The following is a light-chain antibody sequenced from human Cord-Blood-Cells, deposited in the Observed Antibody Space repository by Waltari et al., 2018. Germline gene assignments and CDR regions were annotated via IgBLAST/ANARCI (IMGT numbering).Light chain of an antibody. CDR3: QQLNSYPRT. V-gene: IGKV1-9*01. CDR2: AAS. J-gene: IGKJ1*01. CDR1: QGISSY. Sequence: IQLTQSPSHLSASVGDRVTITCRASQGISSYLAWYQQKPGKAPKLLIYAASTLQSGVPSRFSGSGSGTDFTLTISSLQPEDFATYYCQQLNSYPRTFGQGTKVEIK.